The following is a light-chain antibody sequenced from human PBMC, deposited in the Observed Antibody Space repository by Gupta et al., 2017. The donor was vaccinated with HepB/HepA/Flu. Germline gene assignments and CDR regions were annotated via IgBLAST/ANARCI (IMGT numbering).Light chain of an antibody. CDR3: SSFTTNNTYV. J-gene: IGLJ1*01. Sequence: QSALTQPASVSGSPGQSITISCTGTSSDIGGYKYVSWYQQHPGKAPKVMIYDVGYRTSGVSNRFSGSKAGNTASLTISGHQAEDEADYYCSSFTTNNTYVFGTGTKVTVL. CDR1: SSDIGGYKY. CDR2: DVG. V-gene: IGLV2-14*03.